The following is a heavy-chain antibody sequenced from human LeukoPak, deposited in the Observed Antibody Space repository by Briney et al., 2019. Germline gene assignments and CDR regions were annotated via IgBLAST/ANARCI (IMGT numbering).Heavy chain of an antibody. V-gene: IGHV4-39*02. CDR1: AASISSGSNY. D-gene: IGHD5-18*01. Sequence: PSETLSLTCNDSAASISSGSNYWGWIRQSPGKTLEWIGSIYSSGSTYYNPSLKSRVIILIDTSKNHFSLTLSSVTAADTAVYYCARRYRVYSYDWVDWFDPWGQGTLVIVSS. CDR3: ARRYRVYSYDWVDWFDP. J-gene: IGHJ5*02. CDR2: IYSSGST.